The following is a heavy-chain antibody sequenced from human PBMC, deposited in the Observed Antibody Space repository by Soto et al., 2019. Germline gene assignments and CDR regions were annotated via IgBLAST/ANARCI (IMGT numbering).Heavy chain of an antibody. D-gene: IGHD3-22*01. CDR1: GFTFDDYA. V-gene: IGHV3-9*01. CDR3: AKGLSSGYYLNAVLDY. CDR2: ISWNSGSI. J-gene: IGHJ4*02. Sequence: PGGSLRLSCAASGFTFDDYAMHWVRQAPGKGLEWVSGISWNSGSIGYADSVKGRFTISRDNAKNSLYLQMNSLRAEDTALYYCAKGLSSGYYLNAVLDYWGQGTLVTVSS.